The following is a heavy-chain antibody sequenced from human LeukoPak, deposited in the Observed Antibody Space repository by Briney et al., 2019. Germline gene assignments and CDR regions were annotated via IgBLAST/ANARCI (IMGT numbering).Heavy chain of an antibody. CDR2: ISGSGGST. Sequence: GGSLRLSCAASGFTFSSYAMSWVRQAPGKGLEGVSAISGSGGSTYYADSVKGRFTISRDNSKNTLYLQMNSLRAEDTAVYYCVGGGSGTYNAYRYYYGLDVWGQGTPVTVSS. CDR3: VGGGSGTYNAYRYYYGLDV. V-gene: IGHV3-23*01. D-gene: IGHD3-10*01. CDR1: GFTFSSYA. J-gene: IGHJ6*02.